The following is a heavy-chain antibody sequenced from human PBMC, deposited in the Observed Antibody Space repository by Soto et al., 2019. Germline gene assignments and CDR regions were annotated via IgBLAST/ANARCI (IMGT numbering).Heavy chain of an antibody. CDR3: VKPPAYSYDSSTYYSV. D-gene: IGHD3-22*01. CDR1: GFSFSTYA. J-gene: IGHJ4*02. V-gene: IGHV3-64D*06. CDR2: ITTNGGST. Sequence: PGGSLRLSCSASGFSFSTYAIHWVRQAPGKGLEYVSAITTNGGSTFYADSVKGRFTISRDNSKNTLYLQMSSLRAEDTAVYYCVKPPAYSYDSSTYYSVWGRGTLVTVSS.